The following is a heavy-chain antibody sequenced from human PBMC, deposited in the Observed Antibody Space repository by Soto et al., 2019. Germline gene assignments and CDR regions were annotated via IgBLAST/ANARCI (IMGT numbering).Heavy chain of an antibody. Sequence: QVQLVQSGAEVKKPGSSVKVSCKASGGTFSSYAISWVRQAPGQGLEWMGGIIPIFGTATYAPKFQGRVTITADESTSTAYMELSSLRSEDTAVYYCASCSRTSCPYYYYGKDVWGQGTTVTVSS. CDR2: IIPIFGTA. V-gene: IGHV1-69*01. CDR3: ASCSRTSCPYYYYGKDV. D-gene: IGHD2-2*01. CDR1: GGTFSSYA. J-gene: IGHJ6*02.